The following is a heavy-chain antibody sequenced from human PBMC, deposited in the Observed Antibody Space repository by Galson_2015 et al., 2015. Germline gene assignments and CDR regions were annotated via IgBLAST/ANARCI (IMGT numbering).Heavy chain of an antibody. V-gene: IGHV3-48*01. CDR1: GFTFSSYW. CDR2: ISSSSSSTI. CDR3: ARDLYYFLYYYGMDV. J-gene: IGHJ6*01. D-gene: IGHD3-10*01. Sequence: SLRLSCAASGFTFSSYWMSWGRQAPGKGLEWVSYISSSSSSTIYYADSVKGRFTISRDNAKNSLYLQMNSLRAEDTAVYYCARDLYYFLYYYGMDVWGQGTTVTVSS.